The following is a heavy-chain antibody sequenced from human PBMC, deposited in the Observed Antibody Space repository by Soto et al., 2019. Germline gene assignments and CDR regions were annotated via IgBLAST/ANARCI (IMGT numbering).Heavy chain of an antibody. CDR2: IYYSGST. Sequence: SETLSLTCTVSGGSISSYYWSWIRQPPGKGPEWIGYIYYSGSTNYNPSLKSRVTISVDTSKNQFSLKLSSVTAADTAVYYCARGGYCYGSGSYPPFDYWGQGTLVTVSS. CDR1: GGSISSYY. V-gene: IGHV4-59*01. D-gene: IGHD3-10*01. J-gene: IGHJ4*02. CDR3: ARGGYCYGSGSYPPFDY.